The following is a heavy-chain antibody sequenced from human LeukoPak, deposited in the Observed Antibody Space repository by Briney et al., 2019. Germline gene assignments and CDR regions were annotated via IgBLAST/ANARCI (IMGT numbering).Heavy chain of an antibody. Sequence: PGGSLRLSCAASGFTFSSYEMNWVRQAPGKGLDWVSYISSSGSTIYYADSVKGRFTISRDNAKNSLYLQMNSLRAEDTAVYYCARERTVTLGGYYYYGMDVWGQGTTVTVSS. CDR3: ARERTVTLGGYYYYGMDV. CDR1: GFTFSSYE. V-gene: IGHV3-48*03. J-gene: IGHJ6*02. D-gene: IGHD4-17*01. CDR2: ISSSGSTI.